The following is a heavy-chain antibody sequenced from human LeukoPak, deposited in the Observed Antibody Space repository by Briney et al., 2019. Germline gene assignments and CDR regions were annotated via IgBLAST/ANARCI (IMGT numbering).Heavy chain of an antibody. D-gene: IGHD2-2*01. CDR3: AKDPRFCSSTTCYYGMDV. V-gene: IGHV3-23*01. CDR2: ISGSGGSK. J-gene: IGHJ6*02. Sequence: GGTLRLSCAASGFTFSNYAMSWVRQAPGKGLEWVSAISGSGGSKYYADSVKGRFTISRDNSKNTLDLQMNSLRAEDTAVYYCAKDPRFCSSTTCYYGMDVWGQGTTVTVSS. CDR1: GFTFSNYA.